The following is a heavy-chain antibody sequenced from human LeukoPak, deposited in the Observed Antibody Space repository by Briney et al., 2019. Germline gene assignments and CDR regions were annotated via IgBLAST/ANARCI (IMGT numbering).Heavy chain of an antibody. V-gene: IGHV4-34*01. CDR1: GGSFSGYY. Sequence: PSETLSLTCAVYGGSFSGYYWSWIRQPPGKGLEWIGEINYSGSTNYNPSLKSRVTISVDTPKNQFSLKLSSVTAADTAVYYCARGRRLLLWFGESLDPWGQGTLVTVSS. CDR3: ARGRRLLLWFGESLDP. CDR2: INYSGST. J-gene: IGHJ5*02. D-gene: IGHD3-10*01.